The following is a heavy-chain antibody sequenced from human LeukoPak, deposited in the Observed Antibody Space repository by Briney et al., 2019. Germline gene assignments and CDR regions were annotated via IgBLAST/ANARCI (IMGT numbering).Heavy chain of an antibody. CDR3: AIVGEQWLVFFDY. D-gene: IGHD6-19*01. J-gene: IGHJ4*02. CDR1: GDSFSSNSAA. Sequence: SQTLSLTCAISGDSFSSNSAAWNWIRQSPSRGLEWLVRTYYRSKWYNDYAVSVKSRITINPDTSKNQFSLQLNSVTAEDTAVYYCAIVGEQWLVFFDYWGQGTLVTVSS. CDR2: TYYRSKWYN. V-gene: IGHV6-1*01.